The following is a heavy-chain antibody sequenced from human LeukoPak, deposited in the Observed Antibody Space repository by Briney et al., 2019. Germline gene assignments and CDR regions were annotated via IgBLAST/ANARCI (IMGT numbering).Heavy chain of an antibody. CDR1: GGSISSYY. J-gene: IGHJ5*02. Sequence: SETLSLTCTVAGGSISSYYWSWIRQPPGKGLEWIGYIYYSGSTNYNPSLKSRVSISIDTSKSQFSLKLSSMTAADTAVYYCARDFDCGDYFCWGYCSSTSCYSGYWFDPWGQGTLVTVSS. D-gene: IGHD2-2*02. V-gene: IGHV4-59*12. CDR3: ARDFDCGDYFCWGYCSSTSCYSGYWFDP. CDR2: IYYSGST.